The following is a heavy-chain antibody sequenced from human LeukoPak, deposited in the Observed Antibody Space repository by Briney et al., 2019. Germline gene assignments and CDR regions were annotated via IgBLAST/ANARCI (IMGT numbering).Heavy chain of an antibody. Sequence: SETLSLTCAVSGGSISSNNWWGWVRQPPGKGLEWIGYIYYSGSTYYNPSLKSRVTISVDTSKNQFSLKLSSVTAADTAVYYCARTQGGYSYGNFDYWGQGTLVTVSS. J-gene: IGHJ4*02. V-gene: IGHV4-30-4*01. CDR1: GGSISSNNW. CDR3: ARTQGGYSYGNFDY. CDR2: IYYSGST. D-gene: IGHD5-18*01.